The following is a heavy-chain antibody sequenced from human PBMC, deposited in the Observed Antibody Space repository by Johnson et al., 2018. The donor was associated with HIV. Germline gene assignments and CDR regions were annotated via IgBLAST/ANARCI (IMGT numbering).Heavy chain of an antibody. Sequence: VQLVESGGGLVQPGGSLRLSCAASGFTVSSNYMSWVRQAPGKGLEWVSVIYSGGSTYYADSVKGRFTISRDNSKNTLYLQMNSLRAEDTAVYYCAKVGATVITPRGEAFDIWCQGTMVTVSS. CDR3: AKVGATVITPRGEAFDI. V-gene: IGHV3-66*02. D-gene: IGHD4-23*01. J-gene: IGHJ3*02. CDR2: IYSGGST. CDR1: GFTVSSNY.